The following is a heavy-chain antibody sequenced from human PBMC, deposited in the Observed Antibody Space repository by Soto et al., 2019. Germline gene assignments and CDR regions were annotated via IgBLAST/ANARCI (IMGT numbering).Heavy chain of an antibody. J-gene: IGHJ6*02. V-gene: IGHV1-69*02. D-gene: IGHD3-10*01. CDR3: ASTQNPPDYYGSGSYYWTSLIGGMDV. CDR1: GGTFSSYT. Sequence: QVQLVQSGAEVKKPGSSVKVSCKASGGTFSSYTISWVRQAPGQGLEWMGRIIPILGIANYAQKFQGRVTITADKSTSTAYMELSSLRSEDTAVYYCASTQNPPDYYGSGSYYWTSLIGGMDVWGQGTTVTVSS. CDR2: IIPILGIA.